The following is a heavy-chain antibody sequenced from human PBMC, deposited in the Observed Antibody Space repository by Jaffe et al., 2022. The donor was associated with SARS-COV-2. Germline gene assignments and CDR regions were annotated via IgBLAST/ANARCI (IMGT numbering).Heavy chain of an antibody. CDR2: MNGDGSVK. CDR3: ARVVCCAGSGWFNY. CDR1: GFSFNTYW. V-gene: IGHV3-7*01. D-gene: IGHD6-19*01. J-gene: IGHJ4*02. Sequence: EVQLVESGGGSVQPGGSLRLSCAASGFSFNTYWMSWVRQAPGKGLEWVANMNGDGSVKNYLDSVKGRFTISRDNAENSLYLQLNSLRVEDTAVYYCARVVCCAGSGWFNYWGQGTPVTVSS.